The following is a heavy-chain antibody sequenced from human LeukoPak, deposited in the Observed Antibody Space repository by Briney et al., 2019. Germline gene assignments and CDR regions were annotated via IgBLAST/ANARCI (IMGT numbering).Heavy chain of an antibody. Sequence: SGGSLRLSCAVSGFTVSSDYMSWVRQAPGKGLEWVSVIYSGGGTYYAGSVKGRFTISRDNSENTLYLQMNSLRAEDTAVYYCARVKSTTFAFDIWGQGTMVTVSS. CDR2: IYSGGGT. D-gene: IGHD4-11*01. V-gene: IGHV3-66*01. CDR1: GFTVSSDY. J-gene: IGHJ3*02. CDR3: ARVKSTTFAFDI.